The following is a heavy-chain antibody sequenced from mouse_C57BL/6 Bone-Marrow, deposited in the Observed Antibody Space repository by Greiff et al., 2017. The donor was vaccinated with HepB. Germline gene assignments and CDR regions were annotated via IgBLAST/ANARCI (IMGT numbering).Heavy chain of an antibody. CDR1: GYTFTDYN. CDR3: ARWGFTTVVATDYWYFDV. J-gene: IGHJ1*03. V-gene: IGHV1-18*01. CDR2: INPNNGGT. Sequence: EVQLQQSGPELVKPGASVKIPCKASGYTFTDYNMDWVKQSHGKSLEWIGDINPNNGGTIYNQKFKGKATLTVDKSSSTAYMELRSLTSEDTAVYYCARWGFTTVVATDYWYFDVWGTGTTVTVSS. D-gene: IGHD1-1*01.